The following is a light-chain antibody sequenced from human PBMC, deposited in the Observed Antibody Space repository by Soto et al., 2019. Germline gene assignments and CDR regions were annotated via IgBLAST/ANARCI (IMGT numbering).Light chain of an antibody. CDR2: GAS. Sequence: IVMTQSPDTLAVAPGERATLSCRAGQSIRSHLAWYQQEPGPAPRLLIYGASNRATGIPDRFSGSGSGTDFTLTIFCLQSEDFAVYRCEQYNNWPRTFGQGAKVDIK. CDR1: QSIRSH. V-gene: IGKV3D-15*01. CDR3: EQYNNWPRT. J-gene: IGKJ1*01.